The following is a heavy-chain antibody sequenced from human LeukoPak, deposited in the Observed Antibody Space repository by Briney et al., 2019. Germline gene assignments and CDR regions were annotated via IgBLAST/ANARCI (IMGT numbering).Heavy chain of an antibody. CDR3: ARGPNSNWSGLDF. D-gene: IGHD6-6*01. Sequence: GGSLRLSCTASGFSFSGHCMHWARQLPGKGLFWVSRISPTGSTTSYADSVKGRFTVSRDNAKNTLYLQVNNLRAEDTAVYYCARGPNSNWSGLDFWGQGTLLTVSS. J-gene: IGHJ4*02. V-gene: IGHV3-74*01. CDR1: GFSFSGHC. CDR2: ISPTGSTT.